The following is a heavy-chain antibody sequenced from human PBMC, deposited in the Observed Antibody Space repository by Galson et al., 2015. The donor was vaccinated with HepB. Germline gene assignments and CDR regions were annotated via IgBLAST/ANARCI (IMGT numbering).Heavy chain of an antibody. CDR2: IIPILGIA. CDR3: ARDSSGWHDAFDI. CDR1: GGTFSSYA. J-gene: IGHJ3*02. Sequence: SVKVSCKVSGGTFSSYAISWVRQAPGQGLEWMERIIPILGIANYAQKFQGRVTITADKSTSTAYMELSSLRSEDTAVYYCARDSSGWHDAFDIWGQGTMVTVSS. D-gene: IGHD6-19*01. V-gene: IGHV1-69*04.